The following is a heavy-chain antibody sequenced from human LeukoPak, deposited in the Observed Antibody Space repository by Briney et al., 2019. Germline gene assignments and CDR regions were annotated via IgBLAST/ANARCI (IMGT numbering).Heavy chain of an antibody. CDR3: ARVGTEDYMITFGGVSGKDY. D-gene: IGHD3-16*01. J-gene: IGHJ4*02. CDR2: IYHSGST. Sequence: PSETLSLTCTVSGYSISSGYYWGWIRQPPGKGLEWIGSIYHSGSTYYNPSLKSRVTISVDTSKNQFSLKLSSVTAADTAVYYCARVGTEDYMITFGGVSGKDYWGQGTQVTVSS. V-gene: IGHV4-38-2*02. CDR1: GYSISSGYY.